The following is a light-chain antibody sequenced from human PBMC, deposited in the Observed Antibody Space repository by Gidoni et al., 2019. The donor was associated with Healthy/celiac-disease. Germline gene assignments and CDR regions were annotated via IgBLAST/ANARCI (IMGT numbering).Light chain of an antibody. CDR2: AAS. CDR3: QQSYSTPPT. CDR1: QSTSSY. J-gene: IGKJ5*01. Sequence: DIQMTQSPSSLSASVRDSVTITCRASQSTSSYLNWYQQKPGKAPKLLIYAASSLQSGVPSRFSGSGSGTDFTLTISSLQPEDVATYYCQQSYSTPPTFXXXTRLEIK. V-gene: IGKV1-39*01.